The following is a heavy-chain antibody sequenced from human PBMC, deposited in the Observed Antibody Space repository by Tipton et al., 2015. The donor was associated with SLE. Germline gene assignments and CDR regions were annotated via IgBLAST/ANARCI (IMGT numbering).Heavy chain of an antibody. CDR3: SSRNWDETFDV. CDR1: GDSISTNSHY. D-gene: IGHD7-27*01. V-gene: IGHV4-39*01. J-gene: IGHJ3*01. Sequence: TLSLTCTVSGDSISTNSHYWGWIRQPPGKGLEWIGSVHSGGNTFYNPSLKGRVTISMDTSKNQCSLSLRSVTAADTAVYFCSSRNWDETFDVWGQGTMVTVSS. CDR2: VHSGGNT.